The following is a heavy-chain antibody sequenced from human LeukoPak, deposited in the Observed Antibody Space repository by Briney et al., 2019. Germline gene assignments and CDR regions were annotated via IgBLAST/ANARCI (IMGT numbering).Heavy chain of an antibody. V-gene: IGHV3-23*01. J-gene: IGHJ1*01. CDR1: GFTFSSYA. CDR3: AKDFSCSGGSCYSAEYFQH. Sequence: PGGSLRLSCAASGFTFSSYAMSWVRQAPGKGLEWVSAISGSGGSTYYADSVKGRFTISRDNSKNTLYLQMNSLIAEDTAVYYCAKDFSCSGGSCYSAEYFQHWGQGTLVTVSS. CDR2: ISGSGGST. D-gene: IGHD2-15*01.